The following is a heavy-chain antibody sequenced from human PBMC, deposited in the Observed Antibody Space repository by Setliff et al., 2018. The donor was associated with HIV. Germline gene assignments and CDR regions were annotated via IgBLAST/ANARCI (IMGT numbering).Heavy chain of an antibody. CDR3: ARQSYGWSYYFDY. CDR1: GFTFSSYS. V-gene: IGHV3-21*01. CDR2: ISSSSSYI. D-gene: IGHD5-18*01. Sequence: GGSLRLSCAASGFTFSSYSMNWVRQAPGKGLEWVSSISSSSSYIYYADSVKGRFTISRDNAKNSLYLQMNSLRAEDTAVYYWARQSYGWSYYFDYWGQGTLVTVSS. J-gene: IGHJ4*02.